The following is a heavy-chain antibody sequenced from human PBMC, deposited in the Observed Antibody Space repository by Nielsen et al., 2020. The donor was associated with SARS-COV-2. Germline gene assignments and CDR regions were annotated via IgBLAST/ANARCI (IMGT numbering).Heavy chain of an antibody. D-gene: IGHD3-22*01. CDR2: ISWNSGSI. J-gene: IGHJ4*02. V-gene: IGHV3-9*02. CDR1: AFPSNDYA. CDR3: AKDFSSYYYDSSFDY. Sequence: GESLSLSCAVSAFPSNDYALPWILHTTGKGLEWVSGISWNSGSIGYADSVKGRFTISRDNAKNSLYLQMNSLRAEDTALYYCAKDFSSYYYDSSFDYWGQGTLVTVSS.